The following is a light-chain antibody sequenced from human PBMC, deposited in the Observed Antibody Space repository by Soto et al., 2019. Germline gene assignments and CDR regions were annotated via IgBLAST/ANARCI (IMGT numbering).Light chain of an antibody. J-gene: IGKJ1*01. CDR2: NEA. CDR3: QQYGNSRGT. CDR1: QSVSSSY. V-gene: IGKV3-20*01. Sequence: MVLTQPPGTLSLSPGEGATISCRASQSVSSSYVAWYQQKPGQPPRLPIYNEASTATGIPDRFCGSGSGTDFTLTISRLEPEDVAVYYCQQYGNSRGTFGQGTKV.